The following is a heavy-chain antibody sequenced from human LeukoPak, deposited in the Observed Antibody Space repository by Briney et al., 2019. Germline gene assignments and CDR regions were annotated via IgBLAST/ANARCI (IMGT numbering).Heavy chain of an antibody. D-gene: IGHD3-3*01. V-gene: IGHV4-30-4*08. CDR3: ARDQQKLYDFWSGYHNGAFDI. CDR2: IYYSGST. Sequence: SETLSLTCTVSGGSISSGDYYWSWIRQPPGKGLEWIGYIYYSGSTYYNPSLKSRVTISVDTSKNQFSLKLSSVTAADTAVYYCARDQQKLYDFWSGYHNGAFDIWGQGTMVTVSS. J-gene: IGHJ3*02. CDR1: GGSISSGDYY.